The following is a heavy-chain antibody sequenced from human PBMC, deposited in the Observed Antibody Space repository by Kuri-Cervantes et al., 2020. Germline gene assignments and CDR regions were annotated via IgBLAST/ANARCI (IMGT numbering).Heavy chain of an antibody. CDR2: ISYDGSNK. V-gene: IGHV3-30-3*01. Sequence: GESLKISCAASGFTFSSYAMHWVRQAPGKGLEWVAVISYDGSNKYYADSVKGRFTTSRDNSKSTLYLQMNSLRAEDTAVYYCAKVRPSETYYGAFDFWDQGTVVTVSS. J-gene: IGHJ3*01. CDR1: GFTFSSYA. CDR3: AKVRPSETYYGAFDF. D-gene: IGHD3-16*01.